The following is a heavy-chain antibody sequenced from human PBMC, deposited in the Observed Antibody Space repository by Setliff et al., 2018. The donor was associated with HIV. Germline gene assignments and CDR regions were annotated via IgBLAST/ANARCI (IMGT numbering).Heavy chain of an antibody. CDR2: NYYGGST. CDR3: ARNHYYGSGKNRWFDP. D-gene: IGHD3-10*01. CDR1: GGSISSSSYY. Sequence: PSETLSLTCTVSGGSISSSSYYWGWTRQPPGKGLEWIGSNYYGGSTDQNPSLKRRVSISLDTSKNQFSLRLTSVTAADTAVYYCARNHYYGSGKNRWFDPWGQGMLVTVSS. V-gene: IGHV4-39*07. J-gene: IGHJ5*02.